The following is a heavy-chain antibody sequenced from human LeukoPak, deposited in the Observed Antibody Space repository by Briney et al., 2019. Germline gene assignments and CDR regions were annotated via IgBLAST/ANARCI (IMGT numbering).Heavy chain of an antibody. CDR3: TRATHDYGDYYFDY. D-gene: IGHD4-17*01. Sequence: GGSLRLSCAASGFTFGDYAMTWVRQAPGEGLEWVGFIRSKAYGGATEYAASVKGRFTISRDDSKSIAYLQMNSLKTEDTAVYYCTRATHDYGDYYFDYWGQGTLVTVSS. CDR2: IRSKAYGGAT. V-gene: IGHV3-49*04. J-gene: IGHJ4*02. CDR1: GFTFGDYA.